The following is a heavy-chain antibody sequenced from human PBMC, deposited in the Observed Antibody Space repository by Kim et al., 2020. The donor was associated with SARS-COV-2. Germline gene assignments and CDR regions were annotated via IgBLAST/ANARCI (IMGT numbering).Heavy chain of an antibody. CDR1: GGSISSSSYY. CDR2: IYYRGST. V-gene: IGHV4-39*01. J-gene: IGHJ4*02. D-gene: IGHD3-22*01. Sequence: SETLSLTCAVSGGSISSSSYYWGWIRQPPGKGLEWIGSIYYRGSTYYNPSLKSRVTISVDTSKNQFSLKLSSVTAADTAVYYCARHGTITMIVVVIAPGYFDYWGQGTLVTVSS. CDR3: ARHGTITMIVVVIAPGYFDY.